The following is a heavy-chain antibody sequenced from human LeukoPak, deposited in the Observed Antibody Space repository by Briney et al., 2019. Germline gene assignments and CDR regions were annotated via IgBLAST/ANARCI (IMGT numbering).Heavy chain of an antibody. J-gene: IGHJ6*03. CDR3: ARSYQLLLGVSYMDV. CDR2: IYYSGST. Sequence: SETLSLTCTVSGGSISSSSYYWGWIRQPPGKGLEWIGSIYYSGSTYYNPSLKSRVTISVDTSKNQFSLKLSSVTAADTAVYYCARSYQLLLGVSYMDVWGKGTTVTVSS. D-gene: IGHD2-2*01. CDR1: GGSISSSSYY. V-gene: IGHV4-39*01.